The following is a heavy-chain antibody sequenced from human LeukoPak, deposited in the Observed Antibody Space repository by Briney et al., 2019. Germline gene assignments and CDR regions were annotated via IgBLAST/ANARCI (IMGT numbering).Heavy chain of an antibody. CDR3: AKLPSGYLDY. V-gene: IGHV3-23*01. Sequence: GGSLRLSCAASGFTFSSYAMSWVRQAPGKGLEWVSAIGGSGDSTYYADSVKGRFTISRDTSKNTLYLQMNSLRAEDTAVYYCAKLPSGYLDYWGQGTLVTVSS. CDR1: GFTFSSYA. D-gene: IGHD2-15*01. J-gene: IGHJ4*02. CDR2: IGGSGDST.